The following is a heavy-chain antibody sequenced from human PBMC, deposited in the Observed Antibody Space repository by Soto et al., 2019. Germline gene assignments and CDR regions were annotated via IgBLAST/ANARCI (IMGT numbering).Heavy chain of an antibody. V-gene: IGHV4-59*08. CDR3: AGLKVAGYYFDY. CDR1: GGSISSYY. J-gene: IGHJ4*02. D-gene: IGHD6-19*01. Sequence: KPSETLSLTCTVSGGSISSYYWSWIRQPPGKGLEWIGYIYYSGSTNYNPSLKGRVTISVDTSKNQFSLKLSSVTAADTAVYYCAGLKVAGYYFDYWGQGTLVTVSS. CDR2: IYYSGST.